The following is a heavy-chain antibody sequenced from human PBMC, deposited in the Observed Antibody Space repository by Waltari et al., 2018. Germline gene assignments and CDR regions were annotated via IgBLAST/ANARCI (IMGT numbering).Heavy chain of an antibody. CDR2: IYHSGST. V-gene: IGHV4-38-2*01. CDR1: CCSLSRGDY. D-gene: IGHD1-26*01. J-gene: IGHJ4*02. Sequence: QVQLQASGPGLGEPSGTLSRTCALPCCSLSRGDYWGWIGQPPGKGLEWIGNIYHSGSTSYNPSLKSRVTISVDTSKNQFSLKLNSVTAADTAVYYCARKPIISGHYYYFDYWGQGTLVTVSS. CDR3: ARKPIISGHYYYFDY.